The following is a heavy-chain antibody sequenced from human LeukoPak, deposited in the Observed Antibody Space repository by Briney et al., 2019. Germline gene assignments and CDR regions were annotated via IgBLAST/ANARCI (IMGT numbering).Heavy chain of an antibody. CDR3: AKDLGSSLGDFLDY. D-gene: IGHD3-16*01. CDR1: GFTFSSYS. V-gene: IGHV3-21*01. CDR2: IRSSSSYI. J-gene: IGHJ4*02. Sequence: GGSLRLSCAASGFTFSSYSMNWVRQAPGKGLEWVSSIRSSSSYIYYADSVKGRFTISRDNSKNKLYVQMNSLRVEDTAVYYCAKDLGSSLGDFLDYWGQGTLVTVSS.